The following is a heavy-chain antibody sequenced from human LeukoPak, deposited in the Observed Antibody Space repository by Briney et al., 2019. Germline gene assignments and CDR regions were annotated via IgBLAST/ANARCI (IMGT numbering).Heavy chain of an antibody. D-gene: IGHD5-24*01. J-gene: IGHJ4*02. CDR3: AGASRWLQSKPLGY. Sequence: SETLSLTCAVYGGSFSGYYWSWIRQPPGKGLEWIGEINHSGSTNYNPSLKSRVTISVDTSKNQFSLKLSSVTAADTAVYYCAGASRWLQSKPLGYWGQGTLVTVSS. V-gene: IGHV4-34*01. CDR2: INHSGST. CDR1: GGSFSGYY.